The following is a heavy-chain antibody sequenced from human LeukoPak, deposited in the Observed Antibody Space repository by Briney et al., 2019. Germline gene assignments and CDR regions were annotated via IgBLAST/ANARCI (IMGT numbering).Heavy chain of an antibody. CDR3: ARGASPYDCSSPLD. J-gene: IGHJ4*02. Sequence: SVKVSCKASGGTFSSYAIIWVRQAPGQGLEWMGGIIPIFGTANYAQKFQGRVTITTDESTSTAYMELSSLRSEDTAVYYCARGASPYDCSSPLDWGQGTLVTVSS. D-gene: IGHD2-21*02. CDR2: IIPIFGTA. V-gene: IGHV1-69*05. CDR1: GGTFSSYA.